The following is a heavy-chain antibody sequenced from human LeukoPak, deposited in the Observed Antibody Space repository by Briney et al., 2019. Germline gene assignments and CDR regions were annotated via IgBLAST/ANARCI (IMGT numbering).Heavy chain of an antibody. Sequence: SETLSLTCTVSGGSISSYYWSWIRQPPGKGLEWVGYIYYSGSTNYNPSLKSRVTISVDTSKNQFSLKLSSVTAADTAVYYCARLRKVAAAGTAKSYYYYGTDVWGQGTTVTVSS. CDR1: GGSISSYY. CDR3: ARLRKVAAAGTAKSYYYYGTDV. D-gene: IGHD6-13*01. CDR2: IYYSGST. J-gene: IGHJ6*02. V-gene: IGHV4-59*08.